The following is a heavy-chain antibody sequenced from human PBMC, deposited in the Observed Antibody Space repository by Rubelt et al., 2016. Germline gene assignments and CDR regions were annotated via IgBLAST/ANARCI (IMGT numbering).Heavy chain of an antibody. CDR2: IYPGDSDT. CDR3: ATDRYYVMDV. J-gene: IGHJ6*02. V-gene: IGHV5-51*01. Sequence: SCNGSGYSFTTYWIGWVRQMPGKGLEWMGIIYPGDSDTRYSPSFQGQVTISADKSISTAYLQWSSLKASDTAMYYCATDRYYVMDVWGQGTTVTVSS. CDR1: GYSFTTYW. D-gene: IGHD1-14*01.